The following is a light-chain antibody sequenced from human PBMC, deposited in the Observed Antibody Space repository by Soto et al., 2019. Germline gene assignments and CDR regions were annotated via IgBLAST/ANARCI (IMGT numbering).Light chain of an antibody. V-gene: IGLV1-40*01. CDR1: SSKIGAGYD. J-gene: IGLJ1*01. CDR2: GNS. Sequence: QSVLTQPPSVSGAPGQRVTISCTGSSSKIGAGYDVHWYQQLPGTAPKLLIYGNSNRPSGVPDRFSGSKSGTSASLATTRLQAEDEADYYCQSCDSSLSAPDVFGTGTKVTVL. CDR3: QSCDSSLSAPDV.